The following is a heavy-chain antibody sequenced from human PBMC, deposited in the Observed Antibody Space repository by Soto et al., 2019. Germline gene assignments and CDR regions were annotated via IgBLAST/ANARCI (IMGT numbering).Heavy chain of an antibody. CDR1: GGSISSGDYY. CDR2: IYYSGST. J-gene: IGHJ5*02. V-gene: IGHV4-30-4*01. Sequence: SETLSLTCTVSGGSISSGDYYWSWIRQPPGKGLEWIGYIYYSGSTYYNPSLKSRVTISVDTSKNQFSLKLSSVTAADTAVYYCARAARDDILTGYWGAWFDPWGQGTLVTVSS. CDR3: ARAARDDILTGYWGAWFDP. D-gene: IGHD3-9*01.